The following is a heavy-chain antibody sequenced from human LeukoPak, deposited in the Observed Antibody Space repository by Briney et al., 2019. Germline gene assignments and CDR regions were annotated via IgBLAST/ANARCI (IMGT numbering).Heavy chain of an antibody. CDR3: AKEYTPSSPLGELDS. J-gene: IGHJ4*02. CDR2: IRHGEANS. Sequence: PGGSLRLSCAVSGFNLNSYAMHWVRQAPGKGLEWVAVIRHGEANSFYADSVQGRFTISRDTSKKLLYLQMNSLRVEDTAVYYCAKEYTPSSPLGELDSWGQGTLVTVSS. CDR1: GFNLNSYA. D-gene: IGHD6-6*01. V-gene: IGHV3-30*02.